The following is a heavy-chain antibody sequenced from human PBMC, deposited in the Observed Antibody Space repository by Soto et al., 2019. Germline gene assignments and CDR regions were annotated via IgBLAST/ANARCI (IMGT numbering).Heavy chain of an antibody. CDR2: INIDGTEK. Sequence: EVQLVESGGALVQPGGSPRLSCATSGFTFTHYWMNWVRQAPGKGLEWVANINIDGTEKYYGDSVKGRFTISRDNAKNSLYLQMDSLRDDDMAVYYCARNTGWDMLDYWGQGTLVTVSS. CDR1: GFTFTHYW. CDR3: ARNTGWDMLDY. D-gene: IGHD6-19*01. V-gene: IGHV3-7*01. J-gene: IGHJ4*02.